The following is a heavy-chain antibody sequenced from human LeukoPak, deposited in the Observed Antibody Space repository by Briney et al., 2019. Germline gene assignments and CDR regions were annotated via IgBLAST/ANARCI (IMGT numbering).Heavy chain of an antibody. D-gene: IGHD1-14*01. V-gene: IGHV3-21*01. CDR2: ISSSSTYI. CDR1: EFTFSSYS. J-gene: IGHJ3*02. CDR3: TRGTPDSRAFDI. Sequence: GGSLRLSCAASEFTFSSYSMNWVRQTPGKGLEWVSSISSSSTYIYYADSVKGRFTISRDNAKISLSLQMDSLRAEDTAVYYCTRGTPDSRAFDIWGQGTMVIVAS.